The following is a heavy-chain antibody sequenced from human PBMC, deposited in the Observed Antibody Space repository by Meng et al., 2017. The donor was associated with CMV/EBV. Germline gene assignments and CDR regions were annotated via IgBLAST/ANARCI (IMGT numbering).Heavy chain of an antibody. CDR3: TRDAHLTTVTPNWFDP. CDR1: GDTFTDYY. CDR2: INPNSGDT. J-gene: IGHJ5*02. V-gene: IGHV1-2*02. D-gene: IGHD4-17*01. Sequence: QLQLVQSGSELRKPGAAVKFSCKASGDTFTDYYMHWVRQAPGQGLEWMGCINPNSGDTNYAQKFQGRVTMTRDTSISTAYMELSRLRSDDTAVYYCTRDAHLTTVTPNWFDPWGQGTLVTVSS.